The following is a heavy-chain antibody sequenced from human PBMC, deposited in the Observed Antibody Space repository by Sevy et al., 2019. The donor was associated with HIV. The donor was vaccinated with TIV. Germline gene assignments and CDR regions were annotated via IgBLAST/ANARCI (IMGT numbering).Heavy chain of an antibody. CDR3: ARDRSIAARLGYYFDY. D-gene: IGHD6-6*01. V-gene: IGHV3-11*01. J-gene: IGHJ4*02. CDR2: ISSSGSTI. CDR1: GFTFSDYY. Sequence: GESLKISCAASGFTFSDYYMSWIRQAPGKGLEWVSYISSSGSTIYYADSVKGRFTISRDNAKNSLYLQMNSLRAEDTAVYYCARDRSIAARLGYYFDYWGQGTLVTVSS.